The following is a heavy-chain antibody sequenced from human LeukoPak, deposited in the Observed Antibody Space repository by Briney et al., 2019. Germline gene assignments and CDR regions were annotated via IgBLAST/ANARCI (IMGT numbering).Heavy chain of an antibody. D-gene: IGHD3-16*02. CDR3: AKDYVWGSYRWESYFDY. CDR2: ISSSGSTI. J-gene: IGHJ4*02. CDR1: GFTFSDYY. V-gene: IGHV3-11*04. Sequence: KSGGSLRLSCAASGFTFSDYYMSWIRQAPGKGLEWVSYISSSGSTIYYADSVKGRFTISRDNAKNSLYLQMNSLRAEDTAVYYCAKDYVWGSYRWESYFDYWGRGTLVTVSS.